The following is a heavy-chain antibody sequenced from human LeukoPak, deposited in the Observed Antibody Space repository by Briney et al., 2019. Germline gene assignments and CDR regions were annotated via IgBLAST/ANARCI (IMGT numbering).Heavy chain of an antibody. V-gene: IGHV3-30*18. Sequence: GGSLRLSCAASGFTFSSYGMHWVRQAPGKGLEWVAVISYDGSNKYYADSVKGRFTISRDNSKNTLYLQMNSPRAEDTAVYYCAKGITMVRGVMGDAFDIWGQGTMVTVSS. CDR1: GFTFSSYG. D-gene: IGHD3-10*01. J-gene: IGHJ3*02. CDR3: AKGITMVRGVMGDAFDI. CDR2: ISYDGSNK.